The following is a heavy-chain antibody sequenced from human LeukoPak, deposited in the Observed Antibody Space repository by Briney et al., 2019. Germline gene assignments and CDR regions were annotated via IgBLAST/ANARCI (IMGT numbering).Heavy chain of an antibody. CDR2: TNPNSGGT. J-gene: IGHJ4*02. D-gene: IGHD1-26*01. CDR1: GYTFTGYY. CDR3: ARPPLYSGSYYFYY. Sequence: ASVKVSCKASGYTFTGYYMHWVRQAPGQGLEWMGWTNPNSGGTNCAQKFQGRVTMTRDTSISTAYMELSRLRSDDTAVYYCARPPLYSGSYYFYYWGQGTLVTVSS. V-gene: IGHV1-2*02.